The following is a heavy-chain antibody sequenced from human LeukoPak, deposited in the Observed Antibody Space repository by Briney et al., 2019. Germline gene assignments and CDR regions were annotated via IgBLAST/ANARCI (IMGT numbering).Heavy chain of an antibody. V-gene: IGHV1-46*01. CDR3: ARGYSNSGRYRLVDY. J-gene: IGHJ4*02. CDR1: GYTFTSYY. Sequence: ASVKVSCNASGYTFTSYYMHWVRQAPGQGLEWMGIIDPSGDTTSYAQKFQGRVTMTRDTSTSTVYMELSSLRSEDTAVYYCARGYSNSGRYRLVDYWGQGTLVTVSS. CDR2: IDPSGDTT. D-gene: IGHD1-26*01.